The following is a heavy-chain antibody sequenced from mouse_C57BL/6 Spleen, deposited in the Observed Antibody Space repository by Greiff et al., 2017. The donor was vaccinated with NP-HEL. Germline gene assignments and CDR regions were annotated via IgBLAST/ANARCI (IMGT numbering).Heavy chain of an antibody. CDR1: GFTFSSYA. D-gene: IGHD2-4*01. V-gene: IGHV5-9-1*02. J-gene: IGHJ4*01. CDR3: TRGDYDPYAMDY. Sequence: EVQLVESGEGLVKPGGSLKLSCAASGFTFSSYAMSWVRQTPEKRLEWVAYISSGGDYIYYADTVKGRFTISRDNARNTLYLQMSSLKSEDTAMYYCTRGDYDPYAMDYWGQGTSVTVSS. CDR2: ISSGGDYI.